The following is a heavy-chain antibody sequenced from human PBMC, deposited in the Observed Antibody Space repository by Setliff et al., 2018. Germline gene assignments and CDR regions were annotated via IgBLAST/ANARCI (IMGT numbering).Heavy chain of an antibody. D-gene: IGHD3-16*01. CDR1: GDSIGRGGYY. Sequence: SETLSLTCSVSGDSIGRGGYYWSWIRQQPGKGLEWIASIYYSGSTYCNPSLKSRLRVSMDSSKNQFYLDLSSLTAADTAVYYCARDRRGGYGAINWFDPWGQGTLVTVSS. V-gene: IGHV4-31*03. CDR2: IYYSGST. J-gene: IGHJ5*02. CDR3: ARDRRGGYGAINWFDP.